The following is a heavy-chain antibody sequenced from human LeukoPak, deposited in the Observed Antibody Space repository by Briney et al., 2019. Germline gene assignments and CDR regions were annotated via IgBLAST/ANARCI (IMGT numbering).Heavy chain of an antibody. J-gene: IGHJ4*02. V-gene: IGHV3-48*01. CDR2: ISSSGSTI. D-gene: IGHD6-19*01. CDR1: GFTFSSFS. Sequence: GGSLRLSCAASGFTFSSFSMNWVRQAPGRGLEWVSYISSSGSTIYYADSVKGRFTISRDNAKNSLYLQMNSLRAEDTAVYYCARGRVAVAGTPNLSHFDYWGQGTLVTVSS. CDR3: ARGRVAVAGTPNLSHFDY.